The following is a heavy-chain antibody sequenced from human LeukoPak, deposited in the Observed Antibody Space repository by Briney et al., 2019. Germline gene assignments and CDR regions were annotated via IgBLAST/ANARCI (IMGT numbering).Heavy chain of an antibody. CDR2: IYTSGST. CDR3: ARGVATINFVY. V-gene: IGHV4-61*02. J-gene: IGHJ4*02. CDR1: GGSISSGSYY. Sequence: PSQTLSLTCTVSGGSISSGSYYWSWIRQPAGKGLEWIGRIYTSGSTNYNPSLKSRVTISVDTSKNQFSLKLSSVTAADTAVYYCARGVATINFVYWGQGTLVTVSS. D-gene: IGHD5-24*01.